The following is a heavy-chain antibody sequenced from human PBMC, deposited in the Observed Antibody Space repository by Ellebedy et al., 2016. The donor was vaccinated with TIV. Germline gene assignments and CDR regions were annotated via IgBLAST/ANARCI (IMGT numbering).Heavy chain of an antibody. CDR3: ARYLHWSTGDYFYALDV. J-gene: IGHJ6*02. D-gene: IGHD3-9*01. V-gene: IGHV4-39*01. CDR1: GASISTSDNS. Sequence: MPSETLSLTCSVSGASISTSDNSWGWFRSPPGKGLEWIGAIYYGGLTNYSPSFKSRLTISLDMSKNEFSLKLRSVTAADAAVYYCARYLHWSTGDYFYALDVWGRGTTVTV. CDR2: IYYGGLT.